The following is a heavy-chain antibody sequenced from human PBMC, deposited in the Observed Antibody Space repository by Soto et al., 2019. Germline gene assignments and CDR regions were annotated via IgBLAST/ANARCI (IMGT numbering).Heavy chain of an antibody. CDR1: GYTFSNYG. V-gene: IGHV1-18*01. J-gene: IGHJ4*02. CDR2: ISAYNGNT. D-gene: IGHD1-26*01. CDR3: ARGLGLYYFDY. Sequence: ASVKVSCKTSGYTFSNYGINWVRQAPGQGLEWMGWISAYNGNTNFAQKLQGRVSLTTDTSSTTAYMELRSLTSDDTAVYYRARGLGLYYFDYWGQGTLVTVSS.